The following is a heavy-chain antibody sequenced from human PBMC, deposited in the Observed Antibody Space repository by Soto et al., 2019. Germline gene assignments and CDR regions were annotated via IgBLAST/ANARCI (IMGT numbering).Heavy chain of an antibody. CDR3: ARLGDSSGYYYEYWFDP. Sequence: SETLSLTCTVSGGSISSYYWSWIRQPPGKGLEWIGYIYYSGSTNYNPSLKSRVTISVDTSKNQFSLKLSSVTAADTAVYYCARLGDSSGYYYEYWFDPWGQGTLVTVSS. J-gene: IGHJ5*02. CDR1: GGSISSYY. CDR2: IYYSGST. V-gene: IGHV4-59*01. D-gene: IGHD3-22*01.